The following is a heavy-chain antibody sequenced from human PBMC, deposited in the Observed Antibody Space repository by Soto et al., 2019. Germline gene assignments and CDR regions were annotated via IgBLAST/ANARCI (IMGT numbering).Heavy chain of an antibody. D-gene: IGHD5-12*01. J-gene: IGHJ4*02. V-gene: IGHV3-21*01. Sequence: GGSLRLSCAASGFTFSSYSMNWVRQAPGKGLEWVSSISSSSYIYYADSVKGRFTISRDNAKNSLYLQMNSLRAEDTAVYYCARDRGIEMATIDYWGQGTLVTVSS. CDR1: GFTFSSYS. CDR2: ISSSSYI. CDR3: ARDRGIEMATIDY.